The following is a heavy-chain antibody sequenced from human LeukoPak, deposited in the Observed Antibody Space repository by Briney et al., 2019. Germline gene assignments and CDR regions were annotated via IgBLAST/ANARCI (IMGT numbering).Heavy chain of an antibody. CDR1: GYSISSGYY. V-gene: IGHV4-38-2*02. D-gene: IGHD6-19*01. Sequence: SETLSLTCTVSGYSISSGYYWGWIRQPPGKGLAWIGSIYHSGSTYYNPSLKSRVTISVDTSKNQFSLKLSSVTAADTAVYYCARVVISVAEYYFDYWGQGTLVTVSS. CDR3: ARVVISVAEYYFDY. CDR2: IYHSGST. J-gene: IGHJ4*02.